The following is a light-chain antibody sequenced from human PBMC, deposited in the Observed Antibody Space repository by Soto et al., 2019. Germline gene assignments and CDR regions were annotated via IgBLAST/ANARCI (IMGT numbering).Light chain of an antibody. CDR2: GAS. J-gene: IGKJ2*01. CDR3: QEYSYRRMYT. CDR1: QSVSSD. V-gene: IGKV3-15*01. Sequence: EIVMTQSPATLSVSPGERATLSCRASQSVSSDLAWYQQRPGQTPRLLIYGASTRATGVPARFSGSGSGTEFTLTISSLQSDDVGIYYWQEYSYRRMYTFGQGTKLEVK.